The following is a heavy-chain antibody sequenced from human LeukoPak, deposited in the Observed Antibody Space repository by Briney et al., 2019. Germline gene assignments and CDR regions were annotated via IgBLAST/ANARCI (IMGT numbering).Heavy chain of an antibody. V-gene: IGHV3-30*02. CDR3: ARDCSSTPLGVVITQRYYFDY. CDR1: GFTFSSYG. D-gene: IGHD3-3*01. Sequence: GGSLRLSCAASGFTFSSYGMHWVRQAPGKGLEWVAFIRYDGSNKYYADSVKGRFTISRDNSKNTLYLQMNSLRAEDTAVYYCARDCSSTPLGVVITQRYYFDYWGQGTLVTVSS. CDR2: IRYDGSNK. J-gene: IGHJ4*02.